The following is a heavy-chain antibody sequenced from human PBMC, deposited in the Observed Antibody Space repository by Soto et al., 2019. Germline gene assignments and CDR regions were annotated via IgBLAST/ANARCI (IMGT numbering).Heavy chain of an antibody. CDR3: ARDPQDIVVVPALGRGYYYGMDV. J-gene: IGHJ6*02. V-gene: IGHV4-4*02. CDR2: IYHSGST. CDR1: GGSISSSNW. Sequence: SETLSLTCAVSGGSISSSNWWSWVRQPPGKGLEWIGEIYHSGSTNYNPSLKSRVTISVDKSKNQFSLKLSSVTAADTAVYYCARDPQDIVVVPALGRGYYYGMDVWGQGTTVTVSS. D-gene: IGHD2-2*01.